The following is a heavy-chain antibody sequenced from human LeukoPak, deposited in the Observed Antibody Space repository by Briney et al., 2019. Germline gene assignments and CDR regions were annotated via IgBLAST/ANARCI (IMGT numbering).Heavy chain of an antibody. CDR1: GGSFSGYY. Sequence: SETLSLTCAVYGGSFSGYYWSWIRQPPGKGLEWIGEINHSGSTNYNPSLKSRVTISIDTSKNQFSLKLSSVTAADTAVYYCARALGYCSGGSCYQPDYWGQGTLVTVSS. V-gene: IGHV4-34*01. CDR3: ARALGYCSGGSCYQPDY. CDR2: INHSGST. J-gene: IGHJ4*02. D-gene: IGHD2-15*01.